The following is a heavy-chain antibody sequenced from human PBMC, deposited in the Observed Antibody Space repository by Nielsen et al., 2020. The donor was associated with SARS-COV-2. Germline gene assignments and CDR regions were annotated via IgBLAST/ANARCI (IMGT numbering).Heavy chain of an antibody. D-gene: IGHD2-21*02. J-gene: IGHJ4*02. V-gene: IGHV4-34*01. CDR3: ARRGTLGGGDPFDY. CDR1: GGSFSGYY. CDR2: INHSGST. Sequence: SETLSLTCAVYGGSFSGYYWSWIRQPPGKGLEWIGEINHSGSTNYNPSLKSRVTKSVDTSKNQFSLKLSSVTAADTAVYFCARRGTLGGGDPFDYWGQGTLVTVSS.